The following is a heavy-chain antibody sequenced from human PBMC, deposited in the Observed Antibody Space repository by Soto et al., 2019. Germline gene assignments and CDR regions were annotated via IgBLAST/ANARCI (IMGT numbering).Heavy chain of an antibody. Sequence: PSETLSLTCAVSGGSISSGGYSWSWIRQPPGKGLEWIGYIYHSGSTYYNPSLKSRVTISVDRSKNQFSLKLSSVTAADTAVYYCAISIAAAGTGWFDPWGQGTLVTVSS. D-gene: IGHD6-13*01. CDR1: GGSISSGGYS. CDR3: AISIAAAGTGWFDP. V-gene: IGHV4-30-2*01. CDR2: IYHSGST. J-gene: IGHJ5*02.